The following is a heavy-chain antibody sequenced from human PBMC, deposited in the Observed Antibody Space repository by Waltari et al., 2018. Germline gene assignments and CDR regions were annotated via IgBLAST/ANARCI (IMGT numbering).Heavy chain of an antibody. J-gene: IGHJ6*03. V-gene: IGHV4-34*01. CDR1: GGTFSDYY. CDR3: ARGAPYHYGSGRKYYMDV. D-gene: IGHD3-10*01. Sequence: QVQLQQWGAGLLNPSETLSLTCGVNGGTFSDYYWTWIRQPPGKGLEWIREIHHSGSPNNILPLTSRVTMSVQMTTNQFSLKLTSLTAADTAVYYCARGAPYHYGSGRKYYMDVWDKGTTVTVSS. CDR2: IHHSGSP.